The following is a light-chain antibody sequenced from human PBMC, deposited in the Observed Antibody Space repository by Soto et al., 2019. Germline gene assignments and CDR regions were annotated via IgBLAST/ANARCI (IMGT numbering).Light chain of an antibody. Sequence: QSALTQPASVSGSPGQSITISCTGTSSDVGGYNYVSWYQHHPGKAPRLMIYASSSRPSGVSHRFSGSRSGNTASLTISGLQAEDEADYHCSSYTSGTTLYVFGTGTKLTVL. CDR1: SSDVGGYNY. CDR3: SSYTSGTTLYV. CDR2: ASS. J-gene: IGLJ1*01. V-gene: IGLV2-14*01.